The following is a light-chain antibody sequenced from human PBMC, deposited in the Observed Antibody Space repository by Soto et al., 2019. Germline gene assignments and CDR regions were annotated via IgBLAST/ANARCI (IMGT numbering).Light chain of an antibody. CDR1: QSVSSN. Sequence: EIVMTQSPATLSVSLGERATLSCRASQSVSSNLAWYQQKPGQAPRLLIYGASTRATGIPARFSGSGSGTEFTLTISSLQSEDFALYYCQQYNNWPPYTFGQGTKLEIK. CDR2: GAS. CDR3: QQYNNWPPYT. V-gene: IGKV3-15*01. J-gene: IGKJ2*01.